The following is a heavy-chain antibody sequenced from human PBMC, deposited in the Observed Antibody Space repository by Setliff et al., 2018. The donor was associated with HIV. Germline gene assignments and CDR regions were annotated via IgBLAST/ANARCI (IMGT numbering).Heavy chain of an antibody. CDR3: ARGPPRDILTGYYKWGRETYYYYYGIDV. J-gene: IGHJ6*02. D-gene: IGHD3-9*01. Sequence: ASVKVSCKASGYTFINYGIHWVRQAPGQRPQWMGWIIAGDGRTKYSQDFQGRVTFTSDTSATTAYMELSSLRSEDTAVYYCARGPPRDILTGYYKWGRETYYYYYGIDVWGQGTTVTVSS. V-gene: IGHV1-3*01. CDR1: GYTFINYG. CDR2: IIAGDGRT.